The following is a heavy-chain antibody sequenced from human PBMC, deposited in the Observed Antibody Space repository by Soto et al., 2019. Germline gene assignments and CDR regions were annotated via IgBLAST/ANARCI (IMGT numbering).Heavy chain of an antibody. Sequence: PGGSLRLSCAASEFTFSTYWMHWVRQAPGKGLVWVSRINSDGGTTTYADSVKGRFTISRDNAKNTLYLQMNSLRAEDTAVYYCAITSPRYFDYLDRATLVTVSS. CDR1: EFTFSTYW. J-gene: IGHJ4*02. CDR3: AITSPRYFDY. V-gene: IGHV3-74*01. D-gene: IGHD2-2*01. CDR2: INSDGGTT.